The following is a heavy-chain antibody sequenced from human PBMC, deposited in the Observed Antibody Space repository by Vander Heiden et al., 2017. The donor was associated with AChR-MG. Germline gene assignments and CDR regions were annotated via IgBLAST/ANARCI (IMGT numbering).Heavy chain of an antibody. CDR1: GFTFSSHW. J-gene: IGHJ4*02. D-gene: IGHD3-3*01. CDR2: IKQDGSEK. Sequence: EVQLVESGGGLVQPGGSLRLSCAASGFTFSSHWMSWVRQAPGKGLEWVANIKQDGSEKYYVDSVKGRFTISRDNAKNSLYLQMNSLRAEDTAVYYCARLSTYYDFWSGYPYFDYWGQGTLVTVSS. V-gene: IGHV3-7*01. CDR3: ARLSTYYDFWSGYPYFDY.